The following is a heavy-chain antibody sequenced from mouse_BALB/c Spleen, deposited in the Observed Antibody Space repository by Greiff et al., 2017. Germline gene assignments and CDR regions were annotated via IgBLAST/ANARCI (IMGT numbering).Heavy chain of an antibody. Sequence: VHVKQSGPELEKPGASVKISCKASGYSFTGYNMNWVKQSNGKSLEWIGNIDPYYGGTSYNQKFKGKATLTVDKSSSTAYMQLKSLTSEDSAVYYGAREDYYGSGYYLDYWGQGTTLTVSS. J-gene: IGHJ2*01. CDR1: GYSFTGYN. V-gene: IGHV1-39*01. CDR3: AREDYYGSGYYLDY. D-gene: IGHD1-1*01. CDR2: IDPYYGGT.